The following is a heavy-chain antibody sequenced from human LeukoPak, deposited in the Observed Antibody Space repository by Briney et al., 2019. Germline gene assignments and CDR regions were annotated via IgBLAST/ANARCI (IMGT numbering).Heavy chain of an antibody. V-gene: IGHV3-7*01. CDR2: IKGDGSEK. CDR3: VRQAGVS. CDR1: GFTISDYW. Sequence: SGGSLRLSCAASGFTISDYWMTWVRQAPGKGLECVANIKGDGSEKNYVDSVKGRFTISRDNAKNSLYLQMNSLRAEDTALYYCVRQAGVSWGQGTLVTVSS. J-gene: IGHJ5*02. D-gene: IGHD6-19*01.